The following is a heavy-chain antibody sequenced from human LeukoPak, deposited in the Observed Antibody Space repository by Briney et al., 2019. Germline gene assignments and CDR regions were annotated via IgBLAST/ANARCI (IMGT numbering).Heavy chain of an antibody. CDR2: IIPIFGTA. D-gene: IGHD6-19*01. V-gene: IGHV1-69*13. CDR1: GGTFSSYA. J-gene: IGHJ4*02. Sequence: ASVKVSCKASGGTFSSYAISWVRQAPGQGLEWMGGIIPIFGTANYAQKFQGRVTITADESTSTAYMELSSLGSEDTAVYYCARVGPRSSGWYGDWGQGTLVTVSS. CDR3: ARVGPRSSGWYGD.